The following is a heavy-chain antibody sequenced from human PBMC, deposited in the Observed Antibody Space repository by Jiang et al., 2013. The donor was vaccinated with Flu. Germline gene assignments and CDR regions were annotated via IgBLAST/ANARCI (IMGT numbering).Heavy chain of an antibody. CDR3: AREVGQLEPDWSFDI. J-gene: IGHJ3*02. D-gene: IGHD1-1*01. CDR2: IWYDGSNK. Sequence: VQLLESGGGVVQPGRSLRLSCAASGFTFSSYGMHWVRQAPGKGLEWVAVIWYDGSNKYYADSVKGRFTISRDNSKNTLYLQMNSLRAEDTAVYYCAREVGQLEPDWSFDIWGQGTMVTVSS. V-gene: IGHV3-33*01. CDR1: GFTFSSYG.